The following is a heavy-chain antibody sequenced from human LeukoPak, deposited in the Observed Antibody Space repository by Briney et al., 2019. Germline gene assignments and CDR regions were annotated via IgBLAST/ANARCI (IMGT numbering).Heavy chain of an antibody. V-gene: IGHV3-7*01. CDR1: GFTFSSYW. CDR2: IKEDGSAK. D-gene: IGHD2-21*02. CDR3: ARDLTLLAYCGGDCYSPGDY. Sequence: PGGSLRLSCAASGFTFSSYWMSWVRQAPGKGLEWVANIKEDGSAKYSVDSVKGRFTISRDNSKNTLYLQMNSLRAEDTAVYYCARDLTLLAYCGGDCYSPGDYWGQGTLVTVSS. J-gene: IGHJ4*02.